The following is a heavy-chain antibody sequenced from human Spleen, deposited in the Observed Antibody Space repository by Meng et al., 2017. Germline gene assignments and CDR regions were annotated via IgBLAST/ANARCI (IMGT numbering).Heavy chain of an antibody. CDR3: ARGKAVGSSWQFDY. J-gene: IGHJ4*02. CDR2: INPSGGST. Sequence: QVQPVQSGPAVKKPGASVKVSCKASDYTFTGYGVSWVRQAPGQGLEWMGIINPSGGSTSYAQKFQGRVIMTRDTSTSTVYMELSSLGSEDTAVYYCARGKAVGSSWQFDYWGQGTLVTVSS. V-gene: IGHV1-46*03. CDR1: DYTFTGYG. D-gene: IGHD6-13*01.